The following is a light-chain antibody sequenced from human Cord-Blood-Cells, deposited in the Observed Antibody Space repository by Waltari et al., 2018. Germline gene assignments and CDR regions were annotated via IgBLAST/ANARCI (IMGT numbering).Light chain of an antibody. CDR1: SSDVGSYNL. CDR3: CSYAGSSTWV. Sequence: QPALTQPASVSGSPGHSLTISCTGTSSDVGSYNLVSWYQQPPGNAPKLMIYEGSKRPSGVSNRFSGSKSGNTASLTISGLQAEDEADYYCCSYAGSSTWVFGGGTKLTVL. CDR2: EGS. V-gene: IGLV2-23*01. J-gene: IGLJ3*02.